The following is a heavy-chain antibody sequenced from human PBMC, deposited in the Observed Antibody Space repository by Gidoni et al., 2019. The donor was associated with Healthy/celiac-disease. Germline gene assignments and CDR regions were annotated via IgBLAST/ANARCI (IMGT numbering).Heavy chain of an antibody. J-gene: IGHJ4*02. CDR3: ARPIAAAGPIDY. D-gene: IGHD6-13*01. V-gene: IGHV1-3*01. CDR1: GYTFTSYA. CDR2: INAGNGNT. Sequence: QVQLVQSGAEVKKPGASVKVSCKASGYTFTSYAMHWVRQAPGQRLEWMGWINAGNGNTKYSQKFQGRVTITRDTSASTAYMELSSLRSEDTAVYYCARPIAAAGPIDYWGQGTLVTVSS.